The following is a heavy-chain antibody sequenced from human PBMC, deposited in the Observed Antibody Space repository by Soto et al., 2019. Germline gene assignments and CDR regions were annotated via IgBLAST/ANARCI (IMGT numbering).Heavy chain of an antibody. D-gene: IGHD3-16*01. Sequence: XXSLRLSCAASRFTVTNNHMTWVRQAAGKGLELVSSXHGGGXTSYADYVTGXXTISRDNXXNTLYLQMHRLRAEDTAIYYCAGRLTTDARLDYWGRGTLVTVSS. J-gene: IGHJ4*02. V-gene: IGHV3-53*01. CDR2: XHGGGXT. CDR1: RFTVTNNH. CDR3: AGRLTTDARLDY.